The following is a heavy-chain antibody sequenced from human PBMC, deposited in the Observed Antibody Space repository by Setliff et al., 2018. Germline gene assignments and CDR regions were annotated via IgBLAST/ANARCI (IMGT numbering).Heavy chain of an antibody. V-gene: IGHV4-4*08. J-gene: IGHJ4*02. Sequence: PSETLSLTCTVSGGSVSSYYWSWIRQPPGKGLEWIGYIYNSGSTNYNPSLKSRVTISVDTSKNQFSLNLSSVTAADTAVYFCARDNPIVGATDYWGQGILVTVSS. CDR2: IYNSGST. CDR3: ARDNPIVGATDY. D-gene: IGHD1-26*01. CDR1: GGSVSSYY.